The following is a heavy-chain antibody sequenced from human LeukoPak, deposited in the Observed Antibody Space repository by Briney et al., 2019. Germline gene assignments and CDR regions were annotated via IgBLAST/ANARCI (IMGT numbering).Heavy chain of an antibody. J-gene: IGHJ4*02. CDR1: GFTFNNYA. CDR2: ISGSGGST. V-gene: IGHV3-23*01. D-gene: IGHD3-22*01. Sequence: SGGSLRLSCAASGFTFNNYAMTWVRQAPGKGLEWVSAISGSGGSTYYADSVKGRFTISRDNSKNTLYLQMNSLRAEDTAVYYCAKAAPRKNYDSSGYSPFDYWGQGTLVTVSS. CDR3: AKAAPRKNYDSSGYSPFDY.